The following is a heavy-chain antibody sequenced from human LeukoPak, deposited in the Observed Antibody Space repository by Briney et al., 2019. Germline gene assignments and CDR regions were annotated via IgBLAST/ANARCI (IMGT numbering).Heavy chain of an antibody. Sequence: SETLSLTCAVYGGSFSGYYWSWIRQPPGKGLEWIWEINHSGSTNYNPSLKSRVSISVDTSKNQFSLTLSSVTAADTAVYYCARVLVSRGVPNDPWGQGTLVTVSS. V-gene: IGHV4-34*01. CDR3: ARVLVSRGVPNDP. CDR2: INHSGST. D-gene: IGHD2-8*01. J-gene: IGHJ5*02. CDR1: GGSFSGYY.